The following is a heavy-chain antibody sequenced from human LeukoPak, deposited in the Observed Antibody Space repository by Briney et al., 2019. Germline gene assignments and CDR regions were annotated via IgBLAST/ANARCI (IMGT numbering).Heavy chain of an antibody. V-gene: IGHV4-34*01. CDR2: INHSGST. CDR1: GGSFSGYY. CDR3: AREGSYPAFDI. D-gene: IGHD3-10*01. J-gene: IGHJ3*02. Sequence: PSETLSLTRAVYGGSFSGYYWSWIRQPPGKGLEWIGEINHSGSTNYNPSLKSRVTISVDTSKHQFSLKLSSVTAADTAVYYCAREGSYPAFDIWGQGTMVTVSS.